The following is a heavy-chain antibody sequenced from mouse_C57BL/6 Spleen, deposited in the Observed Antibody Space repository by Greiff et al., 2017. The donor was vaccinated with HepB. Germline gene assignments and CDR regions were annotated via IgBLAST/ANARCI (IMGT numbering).Heavy chain of an antibody. CDR1: GISITTGNYR. J-gene: IGHJ1*03. Sequence: VQLKESGPGLVKPSQTVFLTCTVTGISITTGNYRWSWIRQFPGNKLEWIGYIYYSGTITYNPPHTSRTTITRDTPKNQFFLEMNSLTAEDTATYYCARESIPYYYGSSYWYFDVWGTGTTVTVSS. CDR2: IYYSGTI. V-gene: IGHV3-5*01. D-gene: IGHD1-1*01. CDR3: ARESIPYYYGSSYWYFDV.